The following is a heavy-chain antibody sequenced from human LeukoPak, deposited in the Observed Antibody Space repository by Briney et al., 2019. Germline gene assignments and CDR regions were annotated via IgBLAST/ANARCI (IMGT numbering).Heavy chain of an antibody. CDR3: ACRSVTTHKTPFDY. D-gene: IGHD4-17*01. J-gene: IGHJ4*02. CDR2: ISYDGSNK. V-gene: IGHV3-30*03. Sequence: PGGSLRLSCAASGFTFSSYGMHWVRQAPGKGLEWVAVISYDGSNKYYADSVKGRFTISRDNSKNTLYLQMNSLRAEDTAVYYCACRSVTTHKTPFDYWGQGTLVTVSS. CDR1: GFTFSSYG.